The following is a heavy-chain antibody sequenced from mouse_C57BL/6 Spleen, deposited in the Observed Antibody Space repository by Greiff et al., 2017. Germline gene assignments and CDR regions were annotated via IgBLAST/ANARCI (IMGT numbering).Heavy chain of an antibody. D-gene: IGHD1-1*01. J-gene: IGHJ2*01. CDR3: ARGGENYYGSDY. CDR1: GYAFSSSW. CDR2: IYPGDGDT. V-gene: IGHV1-82*01. Sequence: QVQLKQSGPELVKPGASVKISCKASGYAFSSSWMNWVKQRPGKGLEWIGRIYPGDGDTNYNGKFKGKATLTADNSSSTANMQLSSLTSEDSAVYFCARGGENYYGSDYWGQGTTLTVSS.